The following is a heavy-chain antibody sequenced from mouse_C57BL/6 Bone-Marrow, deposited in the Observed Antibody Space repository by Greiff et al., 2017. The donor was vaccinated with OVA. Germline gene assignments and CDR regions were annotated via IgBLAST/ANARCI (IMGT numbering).Heavy chain of an antibody. Sequence: QVQLQQPGAELVKPGASVKMSCKASGYTFTSYWITWVKQRPGQGLEWIGDIYPGSGSTNYNEKFKSKATLTVDTSSSTAYMQLSSLTSEDSAVYYGARDYYYGSSYWYFDVWGTGTTVTVSS. V-gene: IGHV1-55*01. J-gene: IGHJ1*03. CDR1: GYTFTSYW. CDR3: ARDYYYGSSYWYFDV. CDR2: IYPGSGST. D-gene: IGHD1-1*01.